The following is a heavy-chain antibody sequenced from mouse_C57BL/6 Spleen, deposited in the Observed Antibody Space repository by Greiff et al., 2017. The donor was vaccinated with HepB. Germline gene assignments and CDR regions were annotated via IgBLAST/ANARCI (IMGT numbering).Heavy chain of an antibody. V-gene: IGHV1-61*01. CDR2: IYPSDSET. D-gene: IGHD2-3*01. Sequence: QVKLQQPGAELVRPGSSVKLSCKASGYTFTSYWMDWVKQRPGQGLEWIGNIYPSDSETHYNQKFKDKATLTVDKSYSTAYMQLSSLTSDDSAFYYCARRDYDGYPYWYFDVWGTGTTVTVSS. CDR3: ARRDYDGYPYWYFDV. CDR1: GYTFTSYW. J-gene: IGHJ1*03.